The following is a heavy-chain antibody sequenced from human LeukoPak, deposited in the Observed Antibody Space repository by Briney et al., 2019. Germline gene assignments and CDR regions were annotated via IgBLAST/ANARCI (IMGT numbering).Heavy chain of an antibody. J-gene: IGHJ4*02. V-gene: IGHV3-30*02. Sequence: PGGSLRLSCAACGFTFSSYGIHWVRQAPGTGLEWVAFMRYDGSNKYYAESVKSRFTISTDNFKNTLYLQMKTVRAVGTGVYYTAKAYKGYCSGGSCYSIPPVWGQGTLVTVSS. CDR1: GFTFSSYG. D-gene: IGHD2-15*01. CDR3: AKAYKGYCSGGSCYSIPPV. CDR2: MRYDGSNK.